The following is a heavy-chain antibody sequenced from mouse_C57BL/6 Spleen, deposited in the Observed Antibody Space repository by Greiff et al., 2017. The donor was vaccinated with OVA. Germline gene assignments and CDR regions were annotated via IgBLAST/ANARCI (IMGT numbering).Heavy chain of an antibody. V-gene: IGHV7-3*01. CDR2: IRNKANGYTT. J-gene: IGHJ2*01. Sequence: EVKLMESGGGLVQPGGSLSLSCAASGFTFTDYYMSWVRQPPGKALEWLGFIRNKANGYTTEYSASVKGRFTISRDNSQSILYLQMNALRAEDSATYYCARYIYDYYFFDYWGQGTTLTVSS. D-gene: IGHD2-4*01. CDR1: GFTFTDYY. CDR3: ARYIYDYYFFDY.